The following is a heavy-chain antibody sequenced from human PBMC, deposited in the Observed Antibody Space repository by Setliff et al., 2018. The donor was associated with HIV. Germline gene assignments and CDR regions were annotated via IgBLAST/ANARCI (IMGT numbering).Heavy chain of an antibody. V-gene: IGHV4-39*07. CDR2: VNYTGST. CDR1: GGSISTSNYY. CDR3: ARQGNIVVVTSFDY. Sequence: LETLSLTCTVSGGSISTSNYYWGWVRQPPGKGLEWVGNVNYTGSTYYNPSLKSRVTISVDTSKSQFSLRLNSVTAADTAVYYCARQGNIVVVTSFDYWGQGTLVTVSS. J-gene: IGHJ4*02. D-gene: IGHD2-21*02.